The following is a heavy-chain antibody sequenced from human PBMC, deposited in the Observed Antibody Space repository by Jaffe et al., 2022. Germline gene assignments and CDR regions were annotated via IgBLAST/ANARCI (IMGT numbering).Heavy chain of an antibody. CDR2: IYTSGST. CDR3: ARKGYSYGAPFYYYYYMDV. V-gene: IGHV4-61*02. D-gene: IGHD5-18*01. CDR1: GGSISSGSYY. J-gene: IGHJ6*03. Sequence: QVQLQESGPGLVKPSQTLSLTCTVSGGSISSGSYYWSWIRQPAGKGLEWIGRIYTSGSTNYNPSLKSRVTISVDTSKNQFSLKLSSVTAADTAVYYCARKGYSYGAPFYYYYYMDVWGKGTTVTVSS.